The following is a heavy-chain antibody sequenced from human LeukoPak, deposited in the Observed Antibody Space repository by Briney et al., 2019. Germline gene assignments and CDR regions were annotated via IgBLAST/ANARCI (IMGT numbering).Heavy chain of an antibody. D-gene: IGHD1-14*01. CDR1: GFTFSNYG. CDR2: IWYDGSSK. J-gene: IGHJ4*02. V-gene: IGHV3-33*01. CDR3: ARPPIICPRTIYPLDY. Sequence: GGSLRLSCAASGFTFSNYGMHWVRQAPGKGLEWVAIIWYDGSSKYYTDSVKGRFTISRDNSKNTLYLQMNSLRAEDTAVYYWARPPIICPRTIYPLDYWGQGTLVSVSS.